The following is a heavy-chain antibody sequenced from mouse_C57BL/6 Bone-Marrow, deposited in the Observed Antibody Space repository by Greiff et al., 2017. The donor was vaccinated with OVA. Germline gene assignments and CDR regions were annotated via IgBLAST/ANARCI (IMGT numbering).Heavy chain of an antibody. CDR3: ASYDYDGY. CDR1: GYSITSGYY. J-gene: IGHJ2*01. D-gene: IGHD2-4*01. V-gene: IGHV3-6*01. CDR2: ISYDGSN. Sequence: EVQLQESGPGLVKPSPSLSLTCSVSGYSITSGYYWNWIRQFPGNQLECMGFISYDGSNNYNPSLKNRISITRDTSKNQFFLKLNSVTTEDTATYYCASYDYDGYWGQGTTLTVSS.